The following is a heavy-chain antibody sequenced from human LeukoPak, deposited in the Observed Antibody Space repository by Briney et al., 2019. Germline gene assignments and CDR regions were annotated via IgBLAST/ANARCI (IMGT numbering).Heavy chain of an antibody. Sequence: SETLSLTCTVSGYSISSGYYWGWIRQPPGKGVEWIGSIYHSGSTYYNPSLKSRVTISVDTSKNQFSLKLSSVTAADTAVYYCVRDVVVAAREDWFDPWGQGTLVTVSS. D-gene: IGHD2-15*01. CDR1: GYSISSGYY. J-gene: IGHJ5*02. CDR3: VRDVVVAAREDWFDP. CDR2: IYHSGST. V-gene: IGHV4-38-2*02.